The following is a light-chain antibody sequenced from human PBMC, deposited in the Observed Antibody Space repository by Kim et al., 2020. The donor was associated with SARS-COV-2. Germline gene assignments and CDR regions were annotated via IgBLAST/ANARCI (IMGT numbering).Light chain of an antibody. CDR2: RDT. CDR3: QAWGSGNVV. CDR1: KLGDKY. V-gene: IGLV3-1*01. Sequence: SVSPGQTASITCSGDKLGDKYASWYQQKPGQSPVLVIYRDTKRPSGIPEHFSGSNSGNTATLTISGTQAMDEADHYCQAWGSGNVVFGGGTQLTVL. J-gene: IGLJ2*01.